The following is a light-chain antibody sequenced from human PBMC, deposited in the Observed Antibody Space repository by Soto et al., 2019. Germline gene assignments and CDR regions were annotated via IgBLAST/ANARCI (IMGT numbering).Light chain of an antibody. J-gene: IGKJ1*01. CDR3: QQSYSTPNT. CDR2: DAS. CDR1: QNIGTY. V-gene: IGKV1-39*01. Sequence: DFQMTQSPSSVPASVGHRVTITCRASQNIGTYVNWYRQKSGAAPELLIYDASTLQSGVPSRFRGGASGTDFTLTISSLQPEDFATYYCQQSYSTPNTFGQGTKVDIK.